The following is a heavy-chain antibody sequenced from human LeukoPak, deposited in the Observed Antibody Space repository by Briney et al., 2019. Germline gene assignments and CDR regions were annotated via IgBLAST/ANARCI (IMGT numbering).Heavy chain of an antibody. CDR2: ISGSGGST. V-gene: IGHV3-23*01. D-gene: IGHD6-13*01. CDR3: ARDWPSEWQQLPDYDAVDI. J-gene: IGHJ3*02. Sequence: ETLSLTCTVSGGSISSSSAYWGWIRQPPGKGLEWVSTISGSGGSTYYADSVKGRFTISRDNSKNTLYLQMNSLGAEDTAVYYCARDWPSEWQQLPDYDAVDIWGQGTMVTVSS. CDR1: GGSISSSSA.